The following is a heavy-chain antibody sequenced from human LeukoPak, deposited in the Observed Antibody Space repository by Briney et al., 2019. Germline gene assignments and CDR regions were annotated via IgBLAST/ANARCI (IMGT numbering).Heavy chain of an antibody. CDR3: ARRHILTGYYQYYYYYMDV. V-gene: IGHV4-34*01. J-gene: IGHJ6*03. CDR1: GGSFSGYY. Sequence: SETLSLTCAVYGGSFSGYYWSWIRHPPGKGLAWIGEINHSGSTNYNPSLKSRVTISVDTSKNQFSLKLSSVTAADTAVYYCARRHILTGYYQYYYYYMDVWGKGTTVTVSS. CDR2: INHSGST. D-gene: IGHD3-9*01.